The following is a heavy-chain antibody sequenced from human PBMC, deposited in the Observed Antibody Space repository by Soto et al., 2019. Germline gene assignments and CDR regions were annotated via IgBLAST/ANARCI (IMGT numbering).Heavy chain of an antibody. CDR3: ARGRITIFGVVMNAFDI. J-gene: IGHJ3*02. CDR2: ISAYNGNT. V-gene: IGHV1-18*04. CDR1: GYTFTSYG. D-gene: IGHD3-3*01. Sequence: ASVKVSCKASGYTFTSYGISWVLQAPGQGLEWMGWISAYNGNTNYAQKLQGRVTMTTDTSTSTAYMELRSLRSDDTAVYYCARGRITIFGVVMNAFDIWGQGTMVTVSS.